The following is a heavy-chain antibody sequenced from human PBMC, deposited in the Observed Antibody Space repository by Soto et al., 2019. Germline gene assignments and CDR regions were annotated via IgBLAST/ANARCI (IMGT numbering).Heavy chain of an antibody. Sequence: QVPLVQSGAEVKQTGSSVKISCKTSGHPLSYRYLHWFRQAPGQAFEWMGRMRPLIGDTNNAQKVHDGLPPARERPMTNAYLELRSLTSDGPAIYFCAGEGSYETLSGNSHIFDWGQGTLVSVSS. CDR2: MRPLIGDT. J-gene: IGHJ4*02. CDR1: GHPLSYRY. CDR3: AGEGSYETLSGNSHIFD. V-gene: IGHV1-45*02. D-gene: IGHD3-9*01.